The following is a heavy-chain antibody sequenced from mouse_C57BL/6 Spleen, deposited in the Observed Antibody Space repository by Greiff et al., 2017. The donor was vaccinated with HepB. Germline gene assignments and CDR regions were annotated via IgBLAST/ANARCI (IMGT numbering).Heavy chain of an antibody. CDR2: IHPNSGST. J-gene: IGHJ3*01. Sequence: QVQLQQPGAELVKPGASVKLSCKASGYTFTSYWMHWVKQRPGQGLEWIGMIHPNSGSTNYNEKFKSKATLTVDKSSSTAYMQLSSLTSEDSAVYYCARVYGYDGAWFAYGGQGTLVTVSA. D-gene: IGHD2-2*01. V-gene: IGHV1-64*01. CDR1: GYTFTSYW. CDR3: ARVYGYDGAWFAY.